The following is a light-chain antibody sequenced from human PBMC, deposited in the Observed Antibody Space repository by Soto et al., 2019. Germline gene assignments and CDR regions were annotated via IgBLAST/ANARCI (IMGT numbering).Light chain of an antibody. CDR2: GAS. V-gene: IGKV3-20*01. J-gene: IGKJ1*01. CDR1: QSVSSSY. CDR3: QFSRT. Sequence: EIVLTQSPGTLSLSPGERATLSRRASQSVSSSYLAWYQQKPGQAPRLLIYGASSRATGIPDRFSGSGSGTDFSLTVSRLDPEDFAVYYCQFSRTFGQGTKVDIK.